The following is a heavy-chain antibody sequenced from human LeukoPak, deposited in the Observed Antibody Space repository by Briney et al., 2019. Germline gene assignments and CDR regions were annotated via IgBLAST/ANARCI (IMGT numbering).Heavy chain of an antibody. D-gene: IGHD6-19*01. Sequence: ASVKVSCKASGYTFTSYYMHWVRQAPGQGLEWMGIINPSGGGTSYAQKFQGRGTMTRDTSTSTVYMELSSLRSEDTTAYYCAXXXXXXXXSGGAYYYYMDVWGKGTTVTISS. CDR3: AXXXXXXXXSGGAYYYYMDV. J-gene: IGHJ6*03. V-gene: IGHV1-46*01. CDR1: GYTFTSYY. CDR2: INPSGGGT.